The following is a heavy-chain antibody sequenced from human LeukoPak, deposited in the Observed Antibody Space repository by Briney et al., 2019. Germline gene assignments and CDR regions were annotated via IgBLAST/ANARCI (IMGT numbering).Heavy chain of an antibody. V-gene: IGHV4-59*08. D-gene: IGHD3-9*01. J-gene: IGHJ3*02. Sequence: SETLSLTCTVSGGSISSYYWSWIRQPPGKGLEWIGYIYYSGSTNYNPSLKSRVTISVDTSKNQFSLKLSSVTAADTAVYYCARIHYDILTGQRAFDIWGQGTMVTVSS. CDR3: ARIHYDILTGQRAFDI. CDR1: GGSISSYY. CDR2: IYYSGST.